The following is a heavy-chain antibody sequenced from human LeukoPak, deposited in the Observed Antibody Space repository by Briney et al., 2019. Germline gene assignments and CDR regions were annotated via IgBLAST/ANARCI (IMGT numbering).Heavy chain of an antibody. J-gene: IGHJ4*02. CDR1: GGFISSYY. CDR2: IYYSGNT. Sequence: SETLSLTCTVSGGFISSYYWSWIRQPPGKGLEWIGYIYYSGNTNYNPSLKSRVTISVDTSKNQFSLKLSSVTAADTAVYFCARLKDDILTGRYFDYWGQGTLVTVSS. D-gene: IGHD3-9*01. V-gene: IGHV4-59*01. CDR3: ARLKDDILTGRYFDY.